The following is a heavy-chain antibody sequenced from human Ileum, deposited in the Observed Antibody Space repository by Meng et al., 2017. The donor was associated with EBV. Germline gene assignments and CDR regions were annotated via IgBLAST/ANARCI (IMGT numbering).Heavy chain of an antibody. CDR1: GDSVSGSDW. J-gene: IGHJ4*02. Sequence: QVELQESGPGLVKPSGTLSLTCAVSGDSVSGSDWWSWVRQPPGKGLEWIGEIYHSGSTNYNPSLKSRVTISVDKSKNQFSLKLSSVTAADTAVYYCASFPPPGKQWLVTNYWGQGTLVTVSS. D-gene: IGHD6-19*01. V-gene: IGHV4-4*02. CDR3: ASFPPPGKQWLVTNY. CDR2: IYHSGST.